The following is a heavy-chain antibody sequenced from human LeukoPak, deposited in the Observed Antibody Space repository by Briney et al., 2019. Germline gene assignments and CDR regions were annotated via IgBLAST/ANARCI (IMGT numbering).Heavy chain of an antibody. CDR2: INLNSGGT. Sequence: ASVTVSCKASGYTFTGYYIHWVRQAPGQGLEWMGCINLNSGGTSYVQKFQGRVTMTTDTSFSTAYMELRRLRSDDTAVYYCARVGEVLDSSRPEREYCQHWGQGTLVTVSS. V-gene: IGHV1-2*02. CDR3: ARVGEVLDSSRPEREYCQH. CDR1: GYTFTGYY. D-gene: IGHD6-13*01. J-gene: IGHJ1*01.